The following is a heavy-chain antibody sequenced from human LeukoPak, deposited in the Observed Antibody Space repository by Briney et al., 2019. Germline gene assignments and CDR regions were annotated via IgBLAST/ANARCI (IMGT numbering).Heavy chain of an antibody. Sequence: PGGSLRLSCAASGFTFRSYDMSWVRQAPGKGLDWVSAISGSGGGTYYADSVKGRFTISRDNSKNTLYLQMNSLRAEDTAVYYCAPQFYDSTGYYHDYWGQGTLVTVSS. CDR2: ISGSGGGT. D-gene: IGHD3-22*01. CDR3: APQFYDSTGYYHDY. V-gene: IGHV3-23*01. J-gene: IGHJ4*02. CDR1: GFTFRSYD.